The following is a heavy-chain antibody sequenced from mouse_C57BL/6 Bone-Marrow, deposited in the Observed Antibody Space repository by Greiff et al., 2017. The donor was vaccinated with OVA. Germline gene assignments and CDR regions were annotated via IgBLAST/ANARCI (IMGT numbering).Heavy chain of an antibody. J-gene: IGHJ2*01. CDR2: IDPGNGDT. V-gene: IGHV14-4*01. CDR3: TSPYYFDY. CDR1: GFTFNDDY. Sequence: VQLQQSGAELVRPGASVKLSCTASGFTFNDDYMTWVRQRPDQGLEWIGWIDPGNGDTEYASKFKGKATITAYTSSNTAYLQLSSLTSEDTAVYYCTSPYYFDYGGQGTTLTVSS.